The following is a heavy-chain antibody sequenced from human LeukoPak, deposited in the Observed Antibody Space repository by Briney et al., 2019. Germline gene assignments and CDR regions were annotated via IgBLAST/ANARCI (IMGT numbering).Heavy chain of an antibody. CDR3: ARDLSQGGAPKY. Sequence: ASVKVSCKASGYTFTSYYMHWARQAPGQGLEWMGIINPSGGSTSYAQKFQGRVTMTRDTSTSTVYMELSSLRSEDTAVYYCARDLSQGGAPKYWGQGTLVTVSS. CDR2: INPSGGST. V-gene: IGHV1-46*01. J-gene: IGHJ4*02. D-gene: IGHD3-16*01. CDR1: GYTFTSYY.